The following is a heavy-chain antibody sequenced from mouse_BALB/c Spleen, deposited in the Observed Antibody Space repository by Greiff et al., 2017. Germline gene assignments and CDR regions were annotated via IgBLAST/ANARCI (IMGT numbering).Heavy chain of an antibody. J-gene: IGHJ1*01. CDR2: ISYSGST. D-gene: IGHD2-1*01. CDR1: GYSITSDYA. CDR3: AIYYGNYWYFDV. V-gene: IGHV3-2*02. Sequence: ESGPGLVKPSQSLSLTCTVTGYSITSDYAWNWIRQFPGNKLEWMGYISYSGSTSYNPSLKSRISITRDTSKNQFFLQLNSVTTEDTATYYCAIYYGNYWYFDVWGAGTTVTVSS.